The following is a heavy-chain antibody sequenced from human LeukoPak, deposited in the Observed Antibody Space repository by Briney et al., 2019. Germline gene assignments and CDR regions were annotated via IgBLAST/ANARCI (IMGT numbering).Heavy chain of an antibody. J-gene: IGHJ6*03. CDR2: INHSGST. CDR1: GGSFSGYY. Sequence: SETLSLTCAVYGGSFSGYYWSWIRQPPGKGLEWIGEINHSGSTNYNPSLKSRVTISVDTSKNQFSLKLSSVTAADTAVYYCARVRGAGSSGGNYYYYMDVWGKGTTVTVSS. D-gene: IGHD6-13*01. V-gene: IGHV4-34*01. CDR3: ARVRGAGSSGGNYYYYMDV.